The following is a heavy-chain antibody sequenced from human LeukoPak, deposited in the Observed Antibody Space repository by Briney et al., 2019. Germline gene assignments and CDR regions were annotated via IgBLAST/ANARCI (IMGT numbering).Heavy chain of an antibody. J-gene: IGHJ4*02. CDR3: ARDNDSRDPPHFDY. Sequence: ASVKVSCKTSGYIFTSYGISWVRQAPGQGLEWMGWISGYNGNTNYAQKLQGRVTMTTDTSTRTAYMELSSLRSEDTAVYYCARDNDSRDPPHFDYWGQGTLVTVSS. D-gene: IGHD3-16*01. CDR1: GYIFTSYG. CDR2: ISGYNGNT. V-gene: IGHV1-18*01.